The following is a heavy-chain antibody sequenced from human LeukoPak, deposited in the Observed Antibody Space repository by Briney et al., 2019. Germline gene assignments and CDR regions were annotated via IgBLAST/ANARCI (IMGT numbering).Heavy chain of an antibody. Sequence: SETLSLTCAVYGGSFSGYYWSWIRQPPGKGLEWIGEINHSGSINYNPSLKSRVTISVDTSKNQFSLKLSSVTAADTAVYYCARGLRQDYWGQGTLVTVSS. V-gene: IGHV4-34*01. CDR3: ARGLRQDY. J-gene: IGHJ4*02. D-gene: IGHD3-16*01. CDR1: GGSFSGYY. CDR2: INHSGSI.